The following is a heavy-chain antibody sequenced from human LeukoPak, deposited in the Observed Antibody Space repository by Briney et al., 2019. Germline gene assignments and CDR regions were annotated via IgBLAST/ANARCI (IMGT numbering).Heavy chain of an antibody. J-gene: IGHJ3*02. V-gene: IGHV3-48*03. CDR1: GFTLSSYE. Sequence: PGGSLRLSCAASGFTLSSYEMKWVRQPPGKGVEWVSYISSSGSTIYYPASVKCRFTISRDNAKNSLYLQMNSLRAEDTAVYYCARPRGWYNAFDIWGQGTMVTVSS. D-gene: IGHD6-19*01. CDR2: ISSSGSTI. CDR3: ARPRGWYNAFDI.